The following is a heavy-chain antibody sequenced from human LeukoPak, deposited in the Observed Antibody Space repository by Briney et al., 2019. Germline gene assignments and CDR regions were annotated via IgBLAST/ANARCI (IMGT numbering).Heavy chain of an antibody. CDR2: IYTSGST. CDR1: GGSISSYY. J-gene: IGHJ3*02. CDR3: ARGDDIVVVVAATVGGFDI. D-gene: IGHD2-15*01. Sequence: SETLSLTCAVSGGSISSYYWSWIRQPAGKGLEWIGRIYTSGSTNYNPSLKSRVTMSVDTSKNQFSLKLSSVTAADTAVYYCARGDDIVVVVAATVGGFDIWGQGTMVTVSS. V-gene: IGHV4-4*07.